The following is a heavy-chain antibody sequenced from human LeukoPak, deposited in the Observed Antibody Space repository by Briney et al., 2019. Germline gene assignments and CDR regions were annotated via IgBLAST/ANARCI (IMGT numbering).Heavy chain of an antibody. D-gene: IGHD3-10*01. V-gene: IGHV4-4*02. J-gene: IGHJ5*02. CDR3: ARDSGTTGEVKFDP. Sequence: SGTLSLTCAVSGGSISSSNWRSWVRPPPGKGLEWIGEIYHSGSTNYNPSLKSRVTMSVDTSKNQFSLKLSSVTAADTAVYYCARDSGTTGEVKFDPWGQGTLVTVSS. CDR2: IYHSGST. CDR1: GGSISSSNW.